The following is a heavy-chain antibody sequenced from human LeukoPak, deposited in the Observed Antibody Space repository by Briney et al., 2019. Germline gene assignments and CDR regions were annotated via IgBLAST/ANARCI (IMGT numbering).Heavy chain of an antibody. CDR1: GYTFTGYY. CDR2: INPNSGGT. D-gene: IGHD3-22*01. J-gene: IGHJ4*02. Sequence: ASVKVSCKASGYTFTGYYMHWVRQAPGQGLEWKGWINPNSGGTNYAQKFQGRVTMTRDTSISTAYMELSRLRSDDTAVYYCARPARHYYDSSGCYCGYWGQGTLVTVSS. CDR3: ARPARHYYDSSGCYCGY. V-gene: IGHV1-2*02.